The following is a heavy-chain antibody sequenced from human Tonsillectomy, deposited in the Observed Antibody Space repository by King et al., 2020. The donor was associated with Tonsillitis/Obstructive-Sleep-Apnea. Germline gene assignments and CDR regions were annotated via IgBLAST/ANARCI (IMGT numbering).Heavy chain of an antibody. CDR1: GFTFSGSG. Sequence: VQLVESGGGVVQPGRSLRLSCVASGFTFSGSGMHWVRQAPGKGLEWVAVIWYDGSNKYYADSGKGRFTISRDNSKNTLYLQINSLRAEDTAVYYCARKGYSSGWYYFDYWGQGTLVTVSS. J-gene: IGHJ4*02. CDR2: IWYDGSNK. D-gene: IGHD6-19*01. V-gene: IGHV3-33*01. CDR3: ARKGYSSGWYYFDY.